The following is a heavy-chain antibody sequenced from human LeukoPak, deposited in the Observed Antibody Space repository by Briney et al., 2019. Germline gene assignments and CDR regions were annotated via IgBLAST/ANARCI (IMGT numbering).Heavy chain of an antibody. D-gene: IGHD2-15*01. CDR3: ASLLYGGQDYFDY. CDR1: GYTLTGYY. CDR2: INPNSGGT. Sequence: GASVKVSCKASGYTLTGYYMHWVRQAPGQGLEWMGWINPNSGGTNYAQKFQGRVTMTRDTSISTAYMELSRLRSDDTAVYYCASLLYGGQDYFDYWGQGTLVTVSS. V-gene: IGHV1-2*02. J-gene: IGHJ4*02.